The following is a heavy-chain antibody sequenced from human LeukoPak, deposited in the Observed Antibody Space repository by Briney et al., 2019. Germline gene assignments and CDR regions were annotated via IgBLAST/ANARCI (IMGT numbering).Heavy chain of an antibody. CDR1: GFSFSRYA. D-gene: IGHD6-19*01. CDR3: ARDERWLVLRADS. CDR2: MSYDGSNK. J-gene: IGHJ4*02. V-gene: IGHV3-30*04. Sequence: GRSLRLSCAASGFSFSRYAMHWVRQAPGKGLEWVALMSYDGSNKFYADSVKGRFTISRDNSKNTLYLQMNSLRAEDTAVYYCARDERWLVLRADSWGQGTLVTVSS.